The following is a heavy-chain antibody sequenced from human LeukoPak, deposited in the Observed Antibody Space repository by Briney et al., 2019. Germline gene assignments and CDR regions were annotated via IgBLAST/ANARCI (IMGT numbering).Heavy chain of an antibody. D-gene: IGHD2-15*01. CDR1: GFGFCGSA. CDR2: IDKRDNFYAT. J-gene: IGHJ5*02. Sequence: QTGGSLRLSCVASGFGFCGSAVHWVRQSSGKGLEWVGHIDKRDNFYATSYAESVQGRFTISRDDSRDAAFLHMDSLKTEDTALYYCTRDRGMYNWFDLWGQGTLVTVSS. CDR3: TRDRGMYNWFDL. V-gene: IGHV3-73*01.